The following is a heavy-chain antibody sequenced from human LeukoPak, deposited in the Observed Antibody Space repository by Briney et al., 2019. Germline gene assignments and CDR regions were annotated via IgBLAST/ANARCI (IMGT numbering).Heavy chain of an antibody. J-gene: IGHJ3*02. CDR2: SSWNSGSI. CDR3: AKHLASYYYGSGIAFDI. V-gene: IGHV3-9*01. CDR1: GFTFDDYA. D-gene: IGHD3-10*01. Sequence: GRSLRLSCAASGFTFDDYAMHWVRQAPGKGLEWVSGSSWNSGSIGYADSVKGRFTISRDNAKNSLYLQMNSLRAEDTALYYCAKHLASYYYGSGIAFDIWGQGTMVTVSS.